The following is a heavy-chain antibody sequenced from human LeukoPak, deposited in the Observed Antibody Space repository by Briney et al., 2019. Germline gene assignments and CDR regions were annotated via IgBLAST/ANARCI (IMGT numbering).Heavy chain of an antibody. CDR2: IIPIFGTA. V-gene: IGHV1-69*06. J-gene: IGHJ4*02. CDR3: ARQGGVATIYDY. CDR1: GGTFSSYA. Sequence: SVKVSCKASGGTFSSYAISWVRQAPGQGLGWMGGIIPIFGTANYAQKFQGRVTITADKSTSTAYMELSSLRSEDTAVYYCARQGGVATIYDYWGQGTLVTVSS. D-gene: IGHD5-12*01.